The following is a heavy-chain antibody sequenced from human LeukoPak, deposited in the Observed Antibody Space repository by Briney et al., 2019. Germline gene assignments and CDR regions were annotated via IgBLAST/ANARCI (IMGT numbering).Heavy chain of an antibody. Sequence: PGGSLRLSCAASGFTFSSYWMHWVRQAPGKGLVWVSRINSDGSSTNYADSVKGRFTISRDNAKNSLYLQMNSLRAEDTAVYYCARAMYYDILTGYYNPSSIFDYWGQGTLVTVSS. J-gene: IGHJ4*02. D-gene: IGHD3-9*01. V-gene: IGHV3-74*01. CDR2: INSDGSST. CDR1: GFTFSSYW. CDR3: ARAMYYDILTGYYNPSSIFDY.